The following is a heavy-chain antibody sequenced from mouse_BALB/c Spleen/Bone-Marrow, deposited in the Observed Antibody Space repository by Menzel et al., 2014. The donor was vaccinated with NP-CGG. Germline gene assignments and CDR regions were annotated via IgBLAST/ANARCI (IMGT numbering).Heavy chain of an antibody. CDR2: IRNKPNGYTT. CDR1: GFTFTDYY. CDR3: ARDDYGRGY. Sequence: EVMLVESGGGLVQPGGSPRLSCATSGFTFTDYYMSWVHQPPGKALEWLGFIRNKPNGYTTEYSASVKGRFTISRDNSQSILYLQMNTLRAEDSATYYCARDDYGRGYWGQGTTLTVSS. D-gene: IGHD1-1*01. V-gene: IGHV7-3*02. J-gene: IGHJ2*01.